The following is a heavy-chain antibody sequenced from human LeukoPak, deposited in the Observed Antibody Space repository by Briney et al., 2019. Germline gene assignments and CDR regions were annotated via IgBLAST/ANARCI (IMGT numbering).Heavy chain of an antibody. CDR3: ARDRPYFDY. CDR2: ISSGDGPT. Sequence: GGSLRLSCAASGFTFSDYYMTWIRQAPGKGLEWISYISSGDGPTYYADSVKGRFTISKDISRNTLYLQMNSLRAEDTAVYYCARDRPYFDYWGQGTLVTVSS. J-gene: IGHJ4*02. V-gene: IGHV3-11*04. CDR1: GFTFSDYY. D-gene: IGHD6-6*01.